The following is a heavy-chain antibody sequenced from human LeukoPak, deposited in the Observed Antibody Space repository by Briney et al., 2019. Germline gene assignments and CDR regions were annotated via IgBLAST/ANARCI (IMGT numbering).Heavy chain of an antibody. CDR3: ARLAVTTVTTFEY. Sequence: PSETLSLTCAVSGGSISSSNWWSWVRQPPGKGLEWIGEINHSGSTNYNPSLKSRVTISVDTSKNQFSLKLSSVTAADTAVYYCARLAVTTVTTFEYWGQGTLVTVSS. D-gene: IGHD4-17*01. CDR1: GGSISSSNW. V-gene: IGHV4-4*02. J-gene: IGHJ4*02. CDR2: INHSGST.